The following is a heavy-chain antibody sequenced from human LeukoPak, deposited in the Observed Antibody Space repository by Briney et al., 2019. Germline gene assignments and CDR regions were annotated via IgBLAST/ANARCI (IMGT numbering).Heavy chain of an antibody. CDR3: ARGTMFPYYFDY. D-gene: IGHD3-10*02. CDR1: GFIFSSYG. Sequence: GGSLRLSCAASGFIFSSYGMHWVRQAPGKGLEWVAFIRYDGSKKYYADSVKGRFTISRDNSKNTLYLQMNSLRAEDTAVYYCARGTMFPYYFDYWGQGTLVTVSS. V-gene: IGHV3-30*02. J-gene: IGHJ4*02. CDR2: IRYDGSKK.